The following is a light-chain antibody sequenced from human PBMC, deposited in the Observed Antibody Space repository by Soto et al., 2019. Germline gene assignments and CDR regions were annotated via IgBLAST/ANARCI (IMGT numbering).Light chain of an antibody. CDR1: QSISSW. V-gene: IGKV1-5*03. Sequence: DIQMTQSPSTLSASAGDRVTITCRASQSISSWLAWYQQKPGKAPNLLIYKASSLESGVPSRFSGSGSGTEFILTISSLQPDDFATYYCQQYNSWPLTFGGGTKIEIK. J-gene: IGKJ4*01. CDR2: KAS. CDR3: QQYNSWPLT.